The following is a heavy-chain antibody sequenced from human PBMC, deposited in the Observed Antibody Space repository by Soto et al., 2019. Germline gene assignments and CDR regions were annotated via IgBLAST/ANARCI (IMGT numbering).Heavy chain of an antibody. CDR2: INHSGST. D-gene: IGHD5-12*01. V-gene: IGHV4-34*01. Sequence: SETLSLTCAVYGGSFSGFYWSWIRQPPGKGREWIGEINHSGSTNYNPSPKSRLTISVDTSKHKFSLKLSSVTAADTAVYYCARGGEIATINLVHCFGYWGQGTLVTVSS. J-gene: IGHJ4*02. CDR1: GGSFSGFY. CDR3: ARGGEIATINLVHCFGY.